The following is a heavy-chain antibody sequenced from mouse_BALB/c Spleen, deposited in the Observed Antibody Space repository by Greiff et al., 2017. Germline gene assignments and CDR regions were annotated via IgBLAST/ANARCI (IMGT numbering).Heavy chain of an antibody. J-gene: IGHJ4*01. Sequence: EVQRVESGGGLVQPGGSLKLSCAASGFTFSSYTMSWVRQTPEKRLEWVAYISNGGGSTYYPDTVKGRFTISRDNAKNTLYLQMSSLKSEDTAMYYCARQGRDGYYVYAMDYWGQGTSVTVSS. CDR1: GFTFSSYT. D-gene: IGHD2-3*01. V-gene: IGHV5-12-2*01. CDR3: ARQGRDGYYVYAMDY. CDR2: ISNGGGST.